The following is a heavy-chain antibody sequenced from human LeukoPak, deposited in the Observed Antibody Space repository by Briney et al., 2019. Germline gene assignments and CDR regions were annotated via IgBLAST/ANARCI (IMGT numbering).Heavy chain of an antibody. Sequence: GGSLRLSCAASGFTFDDCGMSWVRQAPGKGLEWVSGINWNGGRTGYAESVKGRFAISRDNAKNSLYLQMNTLRAEHTALYYCARAVSNSGWYGSVDYWGQGTLVTASS. CDR1: GFTFDDCG. D-gene: IGHD6-19*01. CDR3: ARAVSNSGWYGSVDY. CDR2: INWNGGRT. J-gene: IGHJ4*02. V-gene: IGHV3-20*04.